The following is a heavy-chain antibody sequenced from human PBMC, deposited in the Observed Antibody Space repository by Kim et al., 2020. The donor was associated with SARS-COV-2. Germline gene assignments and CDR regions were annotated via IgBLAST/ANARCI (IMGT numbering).Heavy chain of an antibody. Sequence: GGTNYHASLKGRVTISVDTSKDQFSLKLTSVTAADTAVYYCAKGIGRYTPWGQGTLVTVSS. J-gene: IGHJ5*02. V-gene: IGHV4-59*09. CDR3: AKGIGRYTP. CDR2: GGT. D-gene: IGHD3-9*01.